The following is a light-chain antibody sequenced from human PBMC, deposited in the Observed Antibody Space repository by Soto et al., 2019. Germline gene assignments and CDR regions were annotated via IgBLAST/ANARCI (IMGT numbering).Light chain of an antibody. CDR3: SSYTSSSTLEV. J-gene: IGLJ1*01. Sequence: QSVLTQPASVSGSPGQSITISCTGTSSDVGGYNYVSWYQQHPGKAPKPMIYEVSNRPSGVSNRFSGSKSGNTASLTISGLQAEDEADYYCSSYTSSSTLEVFGTGTKVTVL. CDR2: EVS. V-gene: IGLV2-14*01. CDR1: SSDVGGYNY.